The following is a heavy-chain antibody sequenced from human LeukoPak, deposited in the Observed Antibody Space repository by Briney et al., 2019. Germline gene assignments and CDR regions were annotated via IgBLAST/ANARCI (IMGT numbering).Heavy chain of an antibody. V-gene: IGHV3-7*04. CDR3: TRDIGASGI. CDR2: IKQDGSEK. J-gene: IGHJ3*02. D-gene: IGHD1-26*01. Sequence: PGGSLRLSCAASGFXLSNYWISWVRQAPGKGLEWVANIKQDGSEKYYVDSVKGRFTISRDNAKNSLYLQMNSLRAEDTAVYYCTRDIGASGIWGQGTMVTVSS. CDR1: GFXLSNYW.